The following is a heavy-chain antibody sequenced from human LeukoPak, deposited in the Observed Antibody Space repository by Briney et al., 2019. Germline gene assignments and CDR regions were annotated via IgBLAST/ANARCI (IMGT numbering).Heavy chain of an antibody. CDR3: AREWYSSGWYYFDY. J-gene: IGHJ4*02. D-gene: IGHD6-19*01. V-gene: IGHV3-53*01. CDR1: GFTVSSNY. Sequence: GGSLRLSCAASGFTVSSNYMSWVRQAPGKGLEWVSVIYSGGSTYYADSVKGRFTISRDNSKNTLYLQMNSLRAEDTAVYYCAREWYSSGWYYFDYWGRGTLVTVSS. CDR2: IYSGGST.